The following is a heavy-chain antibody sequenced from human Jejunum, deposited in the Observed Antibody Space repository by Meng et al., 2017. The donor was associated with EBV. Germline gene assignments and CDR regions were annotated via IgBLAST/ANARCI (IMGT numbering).Heavy chain of an antibody. Sequence: EVDPVAAGGGVVTPGWSSRLSCVASGFTFSNTWMNWVRQAPGKGLEWIGRVKREIDGGSTDYIAPVKGRFTISRDDSINTVYLQMNNLEIGDTGAYYCTSRVVTTNDNWGQGTLVTVSS. CDR1: GFTFSNTW. CDR2: VKREIDGGST. J-gene: IGHJ4*02. D-gene: IGHD4-17*01. V-gene: IGHV3-15*01. CDR3: TSRVVTTNDN.